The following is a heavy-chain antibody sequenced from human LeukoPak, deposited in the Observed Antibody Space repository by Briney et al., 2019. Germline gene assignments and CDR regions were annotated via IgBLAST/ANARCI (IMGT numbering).Heavy chain of an antibody. CDR2: ISGSSTYI. J-gene: IGHJ4*02. D-gene: IGHD3-22*01. Sequence: GGSLRLSCAASGFTFSRHSMNWVRQAPGKGLEWVSSISGSSTYIYYADSVKGRFTISRDNAKNSLYLQMNSLRVEDTAVYYCARTRITMIVGLASRFDYWGQGTLVTVSS. V-gene: IGHV3-21*01. CDR1: GFTFSRHS. CDR3: ARTRITMIVGLASRFDY.